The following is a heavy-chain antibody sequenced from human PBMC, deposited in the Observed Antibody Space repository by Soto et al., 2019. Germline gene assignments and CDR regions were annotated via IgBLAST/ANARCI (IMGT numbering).Heavy chain of an antibody. CDR2: ISGGGRDI. V-gene: IGHV3-21*01. CDR1: GFTFSSYS. Sequence: PGGSLRLSCAASGFTFSSYSLNWVRQAPGKGPEWVSSISGGGRDIKYGDSVKGRFIISRDNAMDSLHLQMYSLRADDTAIYFCATSLAVQLGYYGMDVWGPGTTVTVSS. J-gene: IGHJ6*02. D-gene: IGHD6-6*01. CDR3: ATSLAVQLGYYGMDV.